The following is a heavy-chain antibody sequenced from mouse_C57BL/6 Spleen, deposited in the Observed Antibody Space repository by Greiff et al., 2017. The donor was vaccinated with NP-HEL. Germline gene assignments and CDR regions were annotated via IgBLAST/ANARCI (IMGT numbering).Heavy chain of an antibody. CDR2: ISYDGSN. V-gene: IGHV3-6*01. CDR3: ARERGGDLDY. J-gene: IGHJ2*01. D-gene: IGHD3-3*01. CDR1: GYSITSGYY. Sequence: DVQLVESGPGLVKPSQSLSLTCSVTGYSITSGYYWNWIRQFPGNKLEWMGYISYDGSNNYNPSLKNRISITRDTSKNQFFLKLNSVTTEDTATYYCARERGGDLDYWGQGTTLTVSS.